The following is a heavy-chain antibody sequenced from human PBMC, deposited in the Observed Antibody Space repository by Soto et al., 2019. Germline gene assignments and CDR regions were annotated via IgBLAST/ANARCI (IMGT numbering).Heavy chain of an antibody. CDR2: IYYRGNT. D-gene: IGHD3-22*01. V-gene: IGHV4-39*01. J-gene: IGHJ4*02. CDR3: ARHHDSGGYYYDYFDY. CDR1: GGSISSSSYY. Sequence: SETLSLTCTVSGGSISSSSYYWGWIRQPPGKGLEWIGSIYYRGNTYYNPSLKSRVTISVDTSKNQFSLKLSSVTAADTAMYYCARHHDSGGYYYDYFDYWGQGTLVTVS.